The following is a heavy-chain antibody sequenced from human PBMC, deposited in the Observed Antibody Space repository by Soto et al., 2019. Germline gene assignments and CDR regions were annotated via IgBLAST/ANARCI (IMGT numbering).Heavy chain of an antibody. Sequence: SVKFSCKASGGTFSSYAISWVRQAPGQGLEWMGGIIPIFGTANYAQKFQGRVTITADKSTSTAYMELSSLRSEDTAVYYCASISYYYDSSGYYYDYWGQGTLVTVSS. CDR1: GGTFSSYA. D-gene: IGHD3-22*01. V-gene: IGHV1-69*06. CDR2: IIPIFGTA. CDR3: ASISYYYDSSGYYYDY. J-gene: IGHJ4*02.